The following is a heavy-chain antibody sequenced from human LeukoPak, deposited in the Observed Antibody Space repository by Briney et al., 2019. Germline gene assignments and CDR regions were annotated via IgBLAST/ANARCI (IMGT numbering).Heavy chain of an antibody. V-gene: IGHV3-21*01. CDR1: GFTFSSYS. CDR3: ARAVRYGYFDY. Sequence: GGSLRLSCAASGFTFSSYSMNWVRPAPRKGLEGVSSISSSSSYKYYPAAVKGRFTISRDNAKNSLYLQMNSLRAEDTAVYYCARAVRYGYFDYWGQGTLVTVSS. D-gene: IGHD4-17*01. CDR2: ISSSSSYK. J-gene: IGHJ4*02.